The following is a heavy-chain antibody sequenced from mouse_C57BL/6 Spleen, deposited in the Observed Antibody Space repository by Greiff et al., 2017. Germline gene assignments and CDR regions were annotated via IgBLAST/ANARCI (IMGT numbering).Heavy chain of an antibody. CDR2: IYPGDGDT. J-gene: IGHJ4*01. V-gene: IGHV1-82*01. Sequence: VQLQQSGPELVKPGASVKISCKASGYAFSSSWMNWVKQRPGKGLEWIGRIYPGDGDTNYNGKFKGKATLTADKSSSTAYMQLSSLTSEDSAVXFCASYGYAMDYWGQGTSVTVSS. CDR3: ASYGYAMDY. D-gene: IGHD1-1*01. CDR1: GYAFSSSW.